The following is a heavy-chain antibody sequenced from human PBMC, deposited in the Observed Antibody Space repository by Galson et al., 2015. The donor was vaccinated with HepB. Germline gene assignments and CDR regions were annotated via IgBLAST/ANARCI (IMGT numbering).Heavy chain of an antibody. CDR2: ISGSGGYT. V-gene: IGHV3-23*01. CDR3: AKDLMAVAGTGRYFDY. D-gene: IGHD6-19*01. CDR1: GFSFSTYG. Sequence: SLRLSCAASGFSFSTYGMSWVRQAPGKGLEWVSGISGSGGYTKYADSVKGRFTISRDNSKNTLYLQMNSLRAEDTAVYYCAKDLMAVAGTGRYFDYWGQGTLVTVSS. J-gene: IGHJ4*02.